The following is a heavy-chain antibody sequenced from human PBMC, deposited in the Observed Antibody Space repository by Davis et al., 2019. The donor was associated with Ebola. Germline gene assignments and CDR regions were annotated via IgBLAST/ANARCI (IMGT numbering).Heavy chain of an antibody. CDR1: GYTFTSYA. CDR2: INAGNGNT. Sequence: ASVKVSCKASGYTFTSYAMHWVRQAPGQRLEWMGWINAGNGNTKYSQKFQGRVTITRDTSASTAYMELSSLRSEDTAVYYCARGTGASNDIDYWGQGTLVTVSS. CDR3: ARGTGASNDIDY. J-gene: IGHJ4*02. D-gene: IGHD3-9*01. V-gene: IGHV1-3*01.